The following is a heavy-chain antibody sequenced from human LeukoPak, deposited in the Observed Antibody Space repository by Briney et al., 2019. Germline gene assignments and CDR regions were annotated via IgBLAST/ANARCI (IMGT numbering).Heavy chain of an antibody. CDR2: ISYDGSNK. CDR3: AKECRSGYYYYYGMDV. Sequence: PGRSLSLSCAASGFTFSSYAMHWVRQAPGKGLEWVAVISYDGSNKYYADSVKGRFTISRDNSKNTLYLQMNSLRAEDTAVYYCAKECRSGYYYYYGMDVWGQGTTVTVSS. D-gene: IGHD2-2*01. J-gene: IGHJ6*02. V-gene: IGHV3-30-3*01. CDR1: GFTFSSYA.